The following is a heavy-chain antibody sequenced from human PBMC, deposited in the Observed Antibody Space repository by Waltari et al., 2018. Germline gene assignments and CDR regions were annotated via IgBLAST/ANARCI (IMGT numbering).Heavy chain of an antibody. CDR2: IYYSGST. Sequence: QVQLQESGPGLVTPSETLSLTCTVSGGSVSRGSYYWRWLRQPPGKGPEWLGYIYYSGSTNSNPSLKSRVTISVDTSKNQFSLKLSSVTAADTAVYYCARESPRYYYDSSGYYPTYYFDYWGQGTLVTVSS. J-gene: IGHJ4*02. CDR3: ARESPRYYYDSSGYYPTYYFDY. D-gene: IGHD3-22*01. CDR1: GGSVSRGSYY. V-gene: IGHV4-61*01.